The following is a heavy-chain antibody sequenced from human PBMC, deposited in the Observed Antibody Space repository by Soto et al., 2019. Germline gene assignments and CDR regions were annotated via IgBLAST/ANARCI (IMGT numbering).Heavy chain of an antibody. D-gene: IGHD2-21*02. V-gene: IGHV3-7*03. Sequence: GGSLRLCCAAPGLTFSGHWMTWVRQTPGEGLQWVAAIKPDGSETFYVDSVKGRFTISRDNARNSLFLQMDSLRAEDTAVYYCTSRPSGMTYHAVFDFWGQGTLVTVSS. J-gene: IGHJ4*02. CDR2: IKPDGSET. CDR3: TSRPSGMTYHAVFDF. CDR1: GLTFSGHW.